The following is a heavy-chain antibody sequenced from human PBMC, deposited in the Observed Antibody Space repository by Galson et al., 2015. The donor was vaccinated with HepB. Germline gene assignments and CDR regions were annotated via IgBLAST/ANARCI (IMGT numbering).Heavy chain of an antibody. Sequence: SVKVSCKASGYTFTSYAMHWVRQAPGQRLEWMGWINAGNGNTKYSQKFHGRVTITRDTSASTAYMELSSLRSEDTAVYYCARVTLSEYNWNYVPFDYWGQGTLVTVSS. CDR1: GYTFTSYA. D-gene: IGHD1-7*01. CDR3: ARVTLSEYNWNYVPFDY. J-gene: IGHJ4*02. CDR2: INAGNGNT. V-gene: IGHV1-3*01.